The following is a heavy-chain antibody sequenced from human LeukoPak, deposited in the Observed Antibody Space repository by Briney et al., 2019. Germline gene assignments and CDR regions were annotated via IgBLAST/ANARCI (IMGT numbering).Heavy chain of an antibody. D-gene: IGHD1-14*01. Sequence: TGGSLRLSCAASGFTFSSYGMHWVRQAPGKGLEWVAFIRYDGSNKYYADSVKGRFTISRDNSKNTLYLQMNSLRAEDTAVYYCAKDTNRVYYFDYWGQGTLVTVSS. CDR2: IRYDGSNK. CDR1: GFTFSSYG. CDR3: AKDTNRVYYFDY. J-gene: IGHJ4*02. V-gene: IGHV3-30*02.